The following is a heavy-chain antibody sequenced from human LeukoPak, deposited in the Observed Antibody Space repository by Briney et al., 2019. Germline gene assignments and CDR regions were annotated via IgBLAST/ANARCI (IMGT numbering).Heavy chain of an antibody. V-gene: IGHV3-73*01. Sequence: PGGSLKLSCAASGFTFSGSAMHWVRQASGKGLEWVGRVRSIADNYAAGYAASVKGRFFISRDDSKNTTYLQMNSLKAEDTAVYYCTRQNVTGTTLVHWGQGTLVTVSS. CDR1: GFTFSGSA. D-gene: IGHD1/OR15-1a*01. CDR3: TRQNVTGTTLVH. J-gene: IGHJ4*02. CDR2: VRSIADNYAA.